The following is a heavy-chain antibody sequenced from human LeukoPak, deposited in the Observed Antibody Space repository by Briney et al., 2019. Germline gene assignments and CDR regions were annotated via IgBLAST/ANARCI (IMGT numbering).Heavy chain of an antibody. CDR3: AKDHSSSGLSAFDI. CDR2: INQDGTDK. CDR1: GFTFSGRW. D-gene: IGHD6-13*01. V-gene: IGHV3-7*01. J-gene: IGHJ3*02. Sequence: GGSLRLSCAASGFTFSGRWMSWLRQAPGKGLEWVANINQDGTDKYYVDSVKGRFTISRDNAKNSLYLQMNSLRAEDTAVYYCAKDHSSSGLSAFDIWGQGTMVTVSS.